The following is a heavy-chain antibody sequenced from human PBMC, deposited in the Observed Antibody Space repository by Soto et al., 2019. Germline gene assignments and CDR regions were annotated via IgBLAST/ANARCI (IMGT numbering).Heavy chain of an antibody. D-gene: IGHD6-13*01. J-gene: IGHJ6*02. Sequence: GESLKISCKGSGYSFTSYWISWVRQMPGKGLEWMGRIDPSDSYTNYSPSFQGHVTISADKSISTAYLRWSSLKASDTAMYYCARHGPLGYSRNRAIYYYYYYGMDVWGQGTTVTVSS. V-gene: IGHV5-10-1*01. CDR3: ARHGPLGYSRNRAIYYYYYYGMDV. CDR2: IDPSDSYT. CDR1: GYSFTSYW.